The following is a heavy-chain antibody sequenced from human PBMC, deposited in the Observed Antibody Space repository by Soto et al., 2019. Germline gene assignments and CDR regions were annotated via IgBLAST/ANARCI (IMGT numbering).Heavy chain of an antibody. CDR2: ISGSGGST. J-gene: IGHJ4*02. D-gene: IGHD2-15*01. CDR1: GFTCSSYA. CDR3: ANDLRDTLDY. V-gene: IGHV3-23*01. Sequence: GGSLRLSCAASGFTCSSYAMSWVRQAPGKGLEWVSAISGSGGSTYYADSVKGRFTISRDNSKNTLYLQMNSLRAEDTAVYYCANDLRDTLDYWGQRSLDTVSA.